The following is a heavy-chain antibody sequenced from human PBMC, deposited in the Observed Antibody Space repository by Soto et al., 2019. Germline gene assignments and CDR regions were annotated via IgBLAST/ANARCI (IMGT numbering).Heavy chain of an antibody. CDR3: ARPIVGATGGRDY. D-gene: IGHD1-26*01. V-gene: IGHV4-39*01. J-gene: IGHJ4*02. CDR2: IYYSGST. CDR1: GGSISSNSYY. Sequence: QLQLQESGPGLVKPSETLSLTCTVSGGSISSNSYYWGWIRQPPGKGLEWIGSIYYSGSTYYNPSLKSRVTISVDTSKNQFSLKLSSVTAADTAVYYCARPIVGATGGRDYWGQGTLVTVSS.